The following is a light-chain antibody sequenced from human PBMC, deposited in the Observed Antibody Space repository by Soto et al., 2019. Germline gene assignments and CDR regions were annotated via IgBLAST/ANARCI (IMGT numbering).Light chain of an antibody. J-gene: IGKJ2*01. CDR1: QSVSNSY. V-gene: IGKV3-20*01. CDR2: GAS. Sequence: EIVLTQSPGTLSLSPGERATLSCRASQSVSNSYLAWYQQKPGQAPRLLIYGASSRATGIPDRFSGRGSGTDFTLTISRLEPEDFAVYYCQQYGNSPPNTFGQGTKLEIK. CDR3: QQYGNSPPNT.